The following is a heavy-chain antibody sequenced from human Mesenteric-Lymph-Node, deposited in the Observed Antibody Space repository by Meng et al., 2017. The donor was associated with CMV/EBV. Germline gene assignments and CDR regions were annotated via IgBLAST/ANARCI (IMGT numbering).Heavy chain of an antibody. V-gene: IGHV1-69*05. CDR3: ARDVAYCSSTACYPLGSQSYSGMDV. D-gene: IGHD2-2*01. J-gene: IGHJ6*02. CDR2: IIPIFGTA. CDR1: GGTFTNYA. Sequence: SVKVSCKASGGTFTNYAINWVRQAPGQGLEWMGGIIPIFGTANYAQKFQGRVTITTDESTSTAYMELSSLKSEDTAVYFCARDVAYCSSTACYPLGSQSYSGMDVWGQGTTVTVSS.